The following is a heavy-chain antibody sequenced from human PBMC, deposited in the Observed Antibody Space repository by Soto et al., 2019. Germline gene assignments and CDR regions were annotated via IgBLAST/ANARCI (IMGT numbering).Heavy chain of an antibody. J-gene: IGHJ4*02. D-gene: IGHD3-16*01. CDR2: IRSNDGDP. V-gene: IGHV1-2*02. CDR3: ARDERSYGEPPFDY. CDR1: GFTFTGYY. Sequence: ASVKVSCKASGFTFTGYYIHWARQAPGQGLEWMGWIRSNDGDPKYSQKFQDRVTMTRDTFMNTVYMQLSRLRSDDTAVYYCARDERSYGEPPFDYWGQGTLVTVSS.